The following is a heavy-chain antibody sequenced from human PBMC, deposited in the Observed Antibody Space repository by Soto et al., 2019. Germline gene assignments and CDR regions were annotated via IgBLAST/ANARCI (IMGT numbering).Heavy chain of an antibody. CDR2: INHSGST. D-gene: IGHD6-13*01. V-gene: IGHV4-34*01. J-gene: IGHJ6*02. Sequence: QVQLQQWGAGLLKPSETLSLTCAVYGGSFSGYYWSWIRQPPGKGLEWIGEINHSGSTNYNPSLKSRVTIPVDPSKNQFSLKLSSVTAADTAVYYCARGVGSSWYFFGYGMDVWGQGTTVTVSS. CDR3: ARGVGSSWYFFGYGMDV. CDR1: GGSFSGYY.